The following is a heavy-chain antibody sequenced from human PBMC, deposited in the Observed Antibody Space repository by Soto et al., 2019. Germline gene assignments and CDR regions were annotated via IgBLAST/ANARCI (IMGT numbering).Heavy chain of an antibody. J-gene: IGHJ3*02. Sequence: PSETLSLTCTVSGGPISSSSYYWGWIRQPPGKGLEWIGSIYYSGSTYYNPSLKSRVTISVDTSKNQFSLKLSSVTAADTAVYYCARHPSSDRGAFDIWGQGTMVTVS. CDR1: GGPISSSSYY. V-gene: IGHV4-39*01. CDR2: IYYSGST. CDR3: ARHPSSDRGAFDI. D-gene: IGHD3-22*01.